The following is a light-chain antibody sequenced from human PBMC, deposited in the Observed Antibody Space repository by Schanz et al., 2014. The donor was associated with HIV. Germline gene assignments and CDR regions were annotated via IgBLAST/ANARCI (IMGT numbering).Light chain of an antibody. V-gene: IGLV3-27*01. CDR1: VLAKKY. CDR2: KDS. Sequence: SYELTQPSSVSVSPGQTARITCSGDVLAKKYARWFQQKPGQAPVMVIYKDSERPSGIPERFSGSSSGTTFTLTISGAQVEDEADYYCYSAPDDSLVFGGGTKLTVL. CDR3: YSAPDDSLV. J-gene: IGLJ2*01.